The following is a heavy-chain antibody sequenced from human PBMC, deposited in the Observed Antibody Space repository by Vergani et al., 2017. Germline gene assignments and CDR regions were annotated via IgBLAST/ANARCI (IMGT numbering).Heavy chain of an antibody. V-gene: IGHV3-23*01. D-gene: IGHD2-21*01. CDR2: ISGQNFRT. CDR1: GFTFTAHG. Sequence: EVQLLESGGGSAQLGESLRLSCVASGFTFTAHGLNWVRQAPGKGLEWVSGISGQNFRTHYAPSVKGRFTSSRDDSKNTVYLQINSLRAEDTAFYYFADRYGDDGFSPFWVQGALVTVSS. J-gene: IGHJ4*02. CDR3: ADRYGDDGFSPF.